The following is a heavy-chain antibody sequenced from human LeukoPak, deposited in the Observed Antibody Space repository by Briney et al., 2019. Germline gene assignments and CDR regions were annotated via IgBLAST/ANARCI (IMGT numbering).Heavy chain of an antibody. J-gene: IGHJ5*02. CDR2: IYYTGST. Sequence: PSETLSLTCSVSGGSVTSGGYYGGWLRQPPGKGPEWIATIYYTGSTYCNPSLNSRVTVSIDTSKNQFSLRLTSVTATDTAVYLCARHSGSGSLSRPFDPWGQGTLVTVSS. V-gene: IGHV4-39*01. CDR1: GGSVTSGGYY. D-gene: IGHD3-10*01. CDR3: ARHSGSGSLSRPFDP.